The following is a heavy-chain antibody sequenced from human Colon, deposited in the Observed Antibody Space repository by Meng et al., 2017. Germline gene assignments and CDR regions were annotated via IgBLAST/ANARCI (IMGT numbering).Heavy chain of an antibody. CDR2: ISYDGSNK. J-gene: IGHJ6*02. D-gene: IGHD5-18*01. CDR1: GFTFSSYA. V-gene: IGHV3-30*04. CDR3: ARAKVVDTAMAPFFYYGMDV. Sequence: GSLRLSCAASGFTFSSYAMHWVRQAPGKGLEWVAVISYDGSNKYYADSVKGRFTISRDNSKNTLYLQMNSLRAEDTAVYYCARAKVVDTAMAPFFYYGMDVWGQGTTVTVSS.